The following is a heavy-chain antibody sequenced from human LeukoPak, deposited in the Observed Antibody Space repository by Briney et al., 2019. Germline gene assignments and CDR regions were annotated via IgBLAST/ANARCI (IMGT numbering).Heavy chain of an antibody. CDR2: ISYDGSNK. CDR3: AKGANRYSSGWYDY. CDR1: GFTFSSYA. V-gene: IGHV3-30-3*01. Sequence: GGSLRLSCAASGFTFSSYAMHWVRQAPGKGLEWVAVISYDGSNKYYADSVKGRFTIPRDNSKNTLYLQMNSLRAEDTAVYYCAKGANRYSSGWYDYWGQGTLVTVSS. J-gene: IGHJ4*02. D-gene: IGHD6-19*01.